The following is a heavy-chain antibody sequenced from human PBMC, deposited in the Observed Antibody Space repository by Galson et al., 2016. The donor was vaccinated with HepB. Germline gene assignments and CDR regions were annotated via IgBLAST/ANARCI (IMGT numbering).Heavy chain of an antibody. D-gene: IGHD3-22*01. CDR2: ISSDGVYT. CDR1: GFTFRDFP. CDR3: ARATHTITYYYDSSGYKVDAFDI. Sequence: SLRLSCAASGFTFRDFPMVWVRQAPGQGLEWVSSISSDGVYTYYADSQKGRFSISRDNAKNSLFLQMSSLRAEDTAMYYCARATHTITYYYDSSGYKVDAFDIWGQGTMVTVSS. J-gene: IGHJ3*02. V-gene: IGHV3-21*01.